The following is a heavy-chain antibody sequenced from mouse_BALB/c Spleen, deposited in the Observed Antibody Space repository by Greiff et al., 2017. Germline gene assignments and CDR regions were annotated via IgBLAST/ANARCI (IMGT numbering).Heavy chain of an antibody. D-gene: IGHD2-4*01. Sequence: QVQLQQSGAELVQPGASVKLSCKTSGYTFTSYWIQWVKQRPGQGLGWIGEIFPGTGTTYYNEKFKGKATLTIDTSSSTAYMPLSSLTSEDSAVYFCARGGSRDDDDPDYYAMDYWGAGTSVTVSS. V-gene: IGHV1S132*01. CDR2: IFPGTGTT. CDR1: GYTFTSYW. J-gene: IGHJ4*01. CDR3: ARGGSRDDDDPDYYAMDY.